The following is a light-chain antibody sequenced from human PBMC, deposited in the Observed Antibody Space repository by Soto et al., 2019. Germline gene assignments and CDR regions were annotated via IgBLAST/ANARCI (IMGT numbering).Light chain of an antibody. J-gene: IGLJ2*01. V-gene: IGLV2-14*01. CDR1: SSDVGGYNF. CDR2: EVS. CDR3: SSYATFSTLV. Sequence: QSALTQPASVSGSPGQSITISCTGTSSDVGGYNFVSWYQQHPGKAPKLMIYEVSSRPSGISNRFSGAKSGNTASLTISGLQAKDEADYYCSSYATFSTLVFGGGTKVTVL.